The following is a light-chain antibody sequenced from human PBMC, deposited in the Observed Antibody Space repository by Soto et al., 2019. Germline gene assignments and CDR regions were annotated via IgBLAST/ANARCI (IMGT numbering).Light chain of an antibody. J-gene: IGLJ2*01. CDR1: NIGSKN. CDR3: QVWLSSELPI. V-gene: IGLV3-21*01. Sequence: SYELSQPPSLSVAAGKTARITCGGDNIGSKNVHWYQQKPGQAPVLVIYYDSDRPSGITERISGSNSGNSATLTISRVEAGDEADYFCQVWLSSELPIFAGGTKLTVL. CDR2: YDS.